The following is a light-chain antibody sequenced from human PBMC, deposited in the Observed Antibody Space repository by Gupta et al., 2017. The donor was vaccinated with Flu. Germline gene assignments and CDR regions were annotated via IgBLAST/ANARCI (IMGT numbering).Light chain of an antibody. CDR3: QAWDSSTAI. V-gene: IGLV3-1*01. CDR2: QDT. Sequence: SYELNQPRSVSVSPGQTASIACSGDKLGHKFVCWYQLKPGQSPLLVIYQDTKRPSGIPERFSGSNTGNTASLTVSGTQAMDEADYFCQAWDSSTAIFGGGTKLTVL. CDR1: KLGHKF. J-gene: IGLJ2*01.